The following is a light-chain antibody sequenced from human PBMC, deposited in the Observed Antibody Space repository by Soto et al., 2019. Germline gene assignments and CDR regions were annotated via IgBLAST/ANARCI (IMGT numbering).Light chain of an antibody. Sequence: DIQMTQSPSALSASTGDRVTITCQASQDIRHYLNWYQQKPGKAPKLLIYDASKLQTGVPSRFRGSGSGTTFTFIISSLQPEDFAIYYCQQYDKLVTFGQGTKV. CDR3: QQYDKLVT. CDR1: QDIRHY. CDR2: DAS. J-gene: IGKJ1*01. V-gene: IGKV1-33*01.